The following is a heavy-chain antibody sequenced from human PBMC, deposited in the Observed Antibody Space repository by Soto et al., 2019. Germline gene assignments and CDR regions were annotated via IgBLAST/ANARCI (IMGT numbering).Heavy chain of an antibody. Sequence: LRFSCAASGFTFSSYAMSWVRQAPGKGLEWVSAISGSGGSTYYADSVKGRFTISRDNSKNTLYLQMNSLRAEDTAVYYCAKDQPPPTVTFYYYYYGMDVWGQGTTVTVSS. D-gene: IGHD4-17*01. CDR2: ISGSGGST. J-gene: IGHJ6*02. CDR1: GFTFSSYA. CDR3: AKDQPPPTVTFYYYYYGMDV. V-gene: IGHV3-23*01.